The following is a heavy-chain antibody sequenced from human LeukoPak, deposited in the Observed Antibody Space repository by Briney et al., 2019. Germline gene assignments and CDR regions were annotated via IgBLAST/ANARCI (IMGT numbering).Heavy chain of an antibody. V-gene: IGHV4-38-2*01. J-gene: IGHJ5*02. Sequence: SETLSLTCAVSGYSITSGYYWGWIRRPPVKGLEWIGSIYHSGSTYYNSSLRSRVTISVDTSKNQFSLKLSSVTAADTAVYYCARTHMDTALVRIKWFDPWGQGTLVTVSS. CDR3: ARTHMDTALVRIKWFDP. CDR2: IYHSGST. D-gene: IGHD5-18*01. CDR1: GYSITSGYY.